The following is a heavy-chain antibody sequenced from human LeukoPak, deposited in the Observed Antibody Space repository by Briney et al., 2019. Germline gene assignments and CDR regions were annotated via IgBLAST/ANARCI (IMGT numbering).Heavy chain of an antibody. CDR1: GLSLSNYP. CDR3: ARDPNRGYSYGYVDY. Sequence: GGSLRLSCEASGLSLSNYPMHWVRQAPGKGLEWITLITYDGAFDGGKTYYADSVKGRFTISRDNSKNTLYLQMNSLRAEDTAVFYCARDPNRGYSYGYVDYWGQGTLVTVSS. J-gene: IGHJ4*02. D-gene: IGHD5-18*01. V-gene: IGHV3-30*07. CDR2: ITYDGAFDGGKT.